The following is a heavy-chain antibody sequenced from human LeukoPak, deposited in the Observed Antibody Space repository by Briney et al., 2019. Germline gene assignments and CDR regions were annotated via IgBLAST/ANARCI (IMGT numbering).Heavy chain of an antibody. V-gene: IGHV3-9*01. CDR1: GFTFSSYA. Sequence: GGSLRLSCAASGFTFSSYAMSWVRQAPGKGLEWVSGISWNSGSIGYADSVKGRFTISRDNAKNSLYLQMNSLRAEDTALYYCAKEGAAGSFDYWGQGTLVTVSS. CDR2: ISWNSGSI. CDR3: AKEGAAGSFDY. D-gene: IGHD6-13*01. J-gene: IGHJ4*02.